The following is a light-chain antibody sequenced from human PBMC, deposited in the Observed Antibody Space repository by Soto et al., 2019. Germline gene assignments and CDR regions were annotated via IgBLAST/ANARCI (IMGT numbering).Light chain of an antibody. CDR3: SLYTSSSTGV. V-gene: IGLV1-44*01. CDR1: SSNIGRDT. J-gene: IGLJ3*02. Sequence: QSVLTQPPSASGTPGQRVTISCSGSSSNIGRDTVNWYQQLPGMAPKLLIYSNNRRPSGVPDRFSGSKSGTSASLAISGLQFEDEADYYCSLYTSSSTGVFGGGTQLTVL. CDR2: SNN.